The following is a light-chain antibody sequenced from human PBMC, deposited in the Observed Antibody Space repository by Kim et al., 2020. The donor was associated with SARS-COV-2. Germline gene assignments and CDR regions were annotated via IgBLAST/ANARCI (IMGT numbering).Light chain of an antibody. Sequence: DIQMTQSPSTLSASVGDRITITCRASQSVDRGLAWYQQKPGKAPKLLIYDASTLESGVPSRFSGSASGTEFNLIINSLQPDDFATYYCQHYRVSYTFGQGTKLEI. CDR3: QHYRVSYT. CDR1: QSVDRG. J-gene: IGKJ2*01. V-gene: IGKV1-5*01. CDR2: DAS.